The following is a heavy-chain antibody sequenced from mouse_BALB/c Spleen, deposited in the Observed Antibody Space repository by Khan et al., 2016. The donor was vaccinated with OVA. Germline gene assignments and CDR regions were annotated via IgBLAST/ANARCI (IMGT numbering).Heavy chain of an antibody. CDR1: GFTFSTFA. D-gene: IGHD2-1*01. V-gene: IGHV5-9-3*01. CDR2: INSDGDYT. Sequence: EVELVESGGGLVKPGGSLKLSCAASGFTFSTFAMSWVRQTPEKRLEWVATINSDGDYTYYPDNVTGRFTISRDNAKNTLYLQINSLRSEDTAMYYGARSPYGNFAYWGQGTLVTVSA. J-gene: IGHJ3*01. CDR3: ARSPYGNFAY.